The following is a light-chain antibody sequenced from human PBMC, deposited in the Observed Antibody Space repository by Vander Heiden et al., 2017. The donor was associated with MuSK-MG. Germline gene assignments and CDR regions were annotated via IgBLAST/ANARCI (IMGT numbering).Light chain of an antibody. CDR3: RQSDSTPYT. V-gene: IGKV1-39*01. CDR1: QSISSY. J-gene: IGKJ2*01. CDR2: AAS. Sequence: DIQMTHSPSSLSASVRDRVTITCRASQSISSYLNWYQQKTGKDPKLLIYAASSLQSGVPSKFSGSGSGTDFTLTISRLQPEDFATVYCRQSDSTPYTFGQGTKVEIK.